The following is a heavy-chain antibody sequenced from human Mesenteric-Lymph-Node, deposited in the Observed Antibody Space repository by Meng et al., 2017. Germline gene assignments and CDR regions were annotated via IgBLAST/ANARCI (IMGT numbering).Heavy chain of an antibody. Sequence: KVSCKGSGYTFTNYWIGWVRQMPGKGLEWMGIISPGDSDIRYSPFFQGQVTISADKSISTAYLQWGSLKASDTAIYYCARRGSGELLDYWGPGTLVTVSS. CDR1: GYTFTNYW. CDR3: ARRGSGELLDY. J-gene: IGHJ4*02. CDR2: ISPGDSDI. V-gene: IGHV5-51*01. D-gene: IGHD3-10*01.